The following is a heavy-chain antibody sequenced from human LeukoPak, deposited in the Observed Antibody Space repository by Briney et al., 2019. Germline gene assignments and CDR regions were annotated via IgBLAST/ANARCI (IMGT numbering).Heavy chain of an antibody. Sequence: ASVKVSCKTSGYTFTDYYIHWMRQAPGQGLEWMGWINPNSGGTIYAQKFQGRVTMTRDTSISTAYMDLSRLTSDDTAFYYCARDRDSGRFDHWGQGTLVTVTS. CDR3: ARDRDSGRFDH. V-gene: IGHV1-2*02. CDR2: INPNSGGT. D-gene: IGHD1-26*01. J-gene: IGHJ4*02. CDR1: GYTFTDYY.